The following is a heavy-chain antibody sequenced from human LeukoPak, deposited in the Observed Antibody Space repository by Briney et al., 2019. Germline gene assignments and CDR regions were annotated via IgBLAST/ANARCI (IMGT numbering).Heavy chain of an antibody. CDR2: IYYSGST. V-gene: IGHV4-38-2*02. J-gene: IGHJ4*02. D-gene: IGHD2-2*02. Sequence: PSETLSFTCTVSGYSFDSGYYWGWIRQPPGKGLEWIANIYYSGSTSYNPSLKSRVTVSIDTSKNKFSLKLYSVSAADTALYYCARLYCISTSCYTIDYWGQGTLVTVSS. CDR3: ARLYCISTSCYTIDY. CDR1: GYSFDSGYY.